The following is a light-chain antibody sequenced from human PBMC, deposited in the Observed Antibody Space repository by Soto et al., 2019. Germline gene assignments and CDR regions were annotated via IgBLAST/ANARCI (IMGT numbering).Light chain of an antibody. CDR2: RAT. CDR1: HSFVDN. V-gene: IGKV3-15*01. Sequence: EVLLTQSPAALSLSPGETATLSCRASHSFVDNLAWYQQRPGQAPRLLIYRATSRATGVPARFSGSGTGTEFSLTIRSLQSEDFAVYYCQQYDVWPPITFGQGTRLEIK. J-gene: IGKJ5*01. CDR3: QQYDVWPPIT.